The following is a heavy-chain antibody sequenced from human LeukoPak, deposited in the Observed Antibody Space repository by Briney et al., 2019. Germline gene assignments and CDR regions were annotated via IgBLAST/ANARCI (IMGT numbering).Heavy chain of an antibody. CDR3: ARFGVDYDMDV. CDR2: IHYTGKP. D-gene: IGHD3-16*01. CDR1: GGSISGHY. J-gene: IGHJ6*02. Sequence: PSETLSLTCSASGGSISGHYWTWVRQPPGKGLEWVGQIHYTGKPYYNPSLKSRITISVDTSKNQVSLQVSSVTAADSAIYYCARFGVDYDMDVWGHGTTVTVFS. V-gene: IGHV4-59*11.